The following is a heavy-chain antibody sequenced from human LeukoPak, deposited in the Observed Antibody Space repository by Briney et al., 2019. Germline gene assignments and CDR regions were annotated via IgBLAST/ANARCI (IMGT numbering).Heavy chain of an antibody. CDR2: ISGSGGST. Sequence: HPGGSLRLSCAASGFTFSSYAMSWVRQAPGKGLEWVSAISGSGGSTYYADSVKGRFTISRDNSKNTLYLQMNSLRSEDTAVYYCATLDLGYCSSTSCYSYWGQGTLVTVSS. V-gene: IGHV3-23*01. D-gene: IGHD2-2*01. CDR1: GFTFSSYA. CDR3: ATLDLGYCSSTSCYSY. J-gene: IGHJ4*02.